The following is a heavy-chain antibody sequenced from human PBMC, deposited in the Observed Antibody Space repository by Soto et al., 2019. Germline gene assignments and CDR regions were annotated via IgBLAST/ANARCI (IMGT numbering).Heavy chain of an antibody. CDR1: GDSISDSL. J-gene: IGHJ4*02. D-gene: IGHD2-15*01. CDR2: VHHSGNA. Sequence: QLQLQESGPGLLKPSEPLFLPCTVSGDSISDSLCSWIRQPHGRRLEWIGLVHHSGNANYNPSLERRVNMGADTSANYVALTLTSGTPTDTAVYYCARGREDNSRHISGDMFDSWGQGTLVTVSS. V-gene: IGHV4-59*01. CDR3: ARGREDNSRHISGDMFDS.